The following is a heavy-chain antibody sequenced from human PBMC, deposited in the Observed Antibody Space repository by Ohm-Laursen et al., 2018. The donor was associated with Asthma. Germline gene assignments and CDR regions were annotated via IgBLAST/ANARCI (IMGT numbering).Heavy chain of an antibody. D-gene: IGHD6-13*01. V-gene: IGHV3-7*05. J-gene: IGHJ5*02. CDR2: INENGGEK. CDR1: GFTFNKSW. CDR3: GRVYSSSWDP. Sequence: SLRLSCTASGFTFNKSWMSWVRQAPGKGLEWVAHINENGGEKFYVDSAKGRVTISRDNAKNSLYLQMNSLRADDTAVYYCGRVYSSSWDPRGQGTLVTVSS.